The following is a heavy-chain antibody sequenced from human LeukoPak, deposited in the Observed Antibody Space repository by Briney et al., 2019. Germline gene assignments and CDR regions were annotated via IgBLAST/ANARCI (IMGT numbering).Heavy chain of an antibody. Sequence: GGSPRLSCAASGFTFSSYGMHWVRQAPGKGLEWVAVISYDGSNKYYADSVKGRFTISRDNSKNTLYLQMNSLRAEDTAVYYCAKDRLYSGSSSWYYFDYWGQGTLVTVSS. J-gene: IGHJ4*02. CDR3: AKDRLYSGSSSWYYFDY. CDR2: ISYDGSNK. V-gene: IGHV3-30*18. D-gene: IGHD6-13*01. CDR1: GFTFSSYG.